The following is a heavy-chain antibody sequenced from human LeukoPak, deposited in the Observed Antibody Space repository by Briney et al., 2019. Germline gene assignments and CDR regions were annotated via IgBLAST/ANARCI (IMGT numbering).Heavy chain of an antibody. D-gene: IGHD2-15*01. V-gene: IGHV3-21*06. CDR2: ITSSSSYI. CDR1: GFTFTSYN. CDR3: ARAGSADY. Sequence: GGSLRLSCAACGFTFTSYNMNWVRQAPGKGLEWVSSITSSSSYIYYADSVKGRFTISRDNAKNSLYLQMDSLRVEDTAVYYCARAGSADYWGQGTLVTVSS. J-gene: IGHJ4*02.